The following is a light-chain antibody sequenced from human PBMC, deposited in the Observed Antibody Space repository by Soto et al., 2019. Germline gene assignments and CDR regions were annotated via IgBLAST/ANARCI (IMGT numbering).Light chain of an antibody. Sequence: EIVLTQSPATLSLSPGERATLSCRASQSVSSYLAWYQQKPGQAPRLLIYDASNRATGIPARFSGSGSGTDFTPTINTLEPEDFAVYYCQQRRNWPFTFGQGTRLEIK. J-gene: IGKJ5*01. CDR2: DAS. CDR3: QQRRNWPFT. CDR1: QSVSSY. V-gene: IGKV3-11*01.